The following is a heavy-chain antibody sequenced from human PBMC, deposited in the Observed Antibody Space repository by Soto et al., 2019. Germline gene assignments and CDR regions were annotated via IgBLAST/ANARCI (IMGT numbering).Heavy chain of an antibody. V-gene: IGHV1-8*01. J-gene: IGHJ4*02. CDR3: ARTAGDLDY. CDR1: GYTFTNYD. Sequence: QVQLVQSGAEVKKPGASVKVSCKTSGYTFTNYDINWARQATGQGLEWMGWTNPKSGYTGSAQKFQGRVTMTRDSSIRTAYMELHSLTSEDTAVYYCARTAGDLDYWGQGTLITVSS. CDR2: TNPKSGYT. D-gene: IGHD4-17*01.